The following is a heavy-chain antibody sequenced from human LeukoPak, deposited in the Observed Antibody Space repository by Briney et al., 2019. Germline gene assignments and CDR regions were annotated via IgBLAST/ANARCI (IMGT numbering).Heavy chain of an antibody. CDR2: INPGGGST. J-gene: IGHJ4*02. V-gene: IGHV1-46*01. D-gene: IGHD3-22*01. CDR1: GYTFTSYY. Sequence: ASVKVSCKASGYTFTSYYMHWVRQAPGQGLEWMGIINPGGGSTSYAQKFQGRVTMTRDTSTSTVYMELSSLRSEDTAVYYCARDSYYYDSSGYDFDYWGQGTLVTVSS. CDR3: ARDSYYYDSSGYDFDY.